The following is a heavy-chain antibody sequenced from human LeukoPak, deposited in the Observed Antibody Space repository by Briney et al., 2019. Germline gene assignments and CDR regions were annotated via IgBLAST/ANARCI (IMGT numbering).Heavy chain of an antibody. J-gene: IGHJ4*02. CDR3: ARASPPGGRIDY. CDR1: GFTFSDYY. V-gene: IGHV3-11*04. CDR2: ISSSGSNI. Sequence: KPGGSLRLSCAASGFTFSDYYMSWLRQAPGKGLEWVSYISSSGSNIYYADSVKGRFTIPRDNAKNSLYLQMNSLRAEDTAVYYCARASPPGGRIDYWGQGTLVTVSS. D-gene: IGHD1-26*01.